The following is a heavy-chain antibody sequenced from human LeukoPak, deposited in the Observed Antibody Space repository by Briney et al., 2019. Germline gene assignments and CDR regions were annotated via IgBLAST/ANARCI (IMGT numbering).Heavy chain of an antibody. Sequence: GGSLRLSCAASGFTLSSYAMSWVRQAPGKGVEWVSVISGSGGSTHHADSVKGRFSISRDNSKNTLYLQMNSLRGDDTAVYYCASSAQSDYYDSPRAFHIWGQGTLVTISS. CDR3: ASSAQSDYYDSPRAFHI. V-gene: IGHV3-23*01. D-gene: IGHD3-22*01. J-gene: IGHJ3*02. CDR2: ISGSGGST. CDR1: GFTLSSYA.